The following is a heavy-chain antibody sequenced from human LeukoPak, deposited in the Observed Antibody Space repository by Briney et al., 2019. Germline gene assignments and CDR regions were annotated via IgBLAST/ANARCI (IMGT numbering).Heavy chain of an antibody. V-gene: IGHV3-48*01. D-gene: IGHD5-18*01. CDR3: ARGYSYGYY. Sequence: GGSQRLSCAASGFTFSSHSMNWVRQAPGKGLEWVSYISSSSSTIYYADSVKGRFTISRDNAKNSLYLQMNSLRAEDTAVYYCARGYSYGYYWGQGTLVTVSS. CDR2: ISSSSSTI. J-gene: IGHJ4*02. CDR1: GFTFSSHS.